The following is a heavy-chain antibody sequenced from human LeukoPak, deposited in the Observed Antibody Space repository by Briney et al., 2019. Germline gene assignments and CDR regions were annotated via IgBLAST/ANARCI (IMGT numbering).Heavy chain of an antibody. Sequence: ASVKVSCKASGGTFSSYAISWVRQAPGQGLEWMGRIIPMLAIANYAQKFQGRVTITADKSTSTGYMELSSLRSEDTAVYYCARDASGDYGSGKVGYWGQGTLVTVSS. CDR3: ARDASGDYGSGKVGY. D-gene: IGHD3-10*01. CDR2: IIPMLAIA. V-gene: IGHV1-69*04. J-gene: IGHJ4*02. CDR1: GGTFSSYA.